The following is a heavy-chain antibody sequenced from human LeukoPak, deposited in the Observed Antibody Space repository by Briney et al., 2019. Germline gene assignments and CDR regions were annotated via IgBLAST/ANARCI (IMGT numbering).Heavy chain of an antibody. V-gene: IGHV5-10-1*01. CDR3: ATLDTATLNAFDI. CDR1: GYSFTSYW. D-gene: IGHD5-18*01. J-gene: IGHJ3*02. CDR2: IDPSASYT. Sequence: GESLRISCKGSGYSFTSYWISWVRQMPGKGLEWMGRIDPSASYTNYSPSFQGHVTISADKSISTAYLQWSSLKASDTAMYYCATLDTATLNAFDIWGQGTMVTVSS.